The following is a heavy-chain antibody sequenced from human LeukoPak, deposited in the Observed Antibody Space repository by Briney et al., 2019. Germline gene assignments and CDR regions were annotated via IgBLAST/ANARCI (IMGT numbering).Heavy chain of an antibody. V-gene: IGHV4-4*07. CDR1: GGSISSYY. Sequence: PSETLSLTCTVSGGSISSYYWSWIRQPAGKGLEWIGRIYTSGSTNYNPSLKSRVTMSVDTSKNQFSLKLSSVTAADTAVYYCARPGGSGKGETYYFDYWGQGTLVTVSS. D-gene: IGHD3-10*01. CDR3: ARPGGSGKGETYYFDY. CDR2: IYTSGST. J-gene: IGHJ4*02.